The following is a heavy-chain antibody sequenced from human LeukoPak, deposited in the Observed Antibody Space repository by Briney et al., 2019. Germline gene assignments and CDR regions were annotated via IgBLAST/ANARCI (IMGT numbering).Heavy chain of an antibody. CDR2: IKQDGSEK. CDR3: ARDWYNNSDAFDI. V-gene: IGHV3-7*01. CDR1: GFTFSSYW. J-gene: IGHJ3*02. Sequence: AGGSLRLSCAASGFTFSSYWMSWVRQAPGKGLEWVANIKQDGSEKYYVDSVKGRFTISRDNAKNSLYLQMHSLRAEDTAVYYCARDWYNNSDAFDIWGQGTMVTVSS. D-gene: IGHD4-11*01.